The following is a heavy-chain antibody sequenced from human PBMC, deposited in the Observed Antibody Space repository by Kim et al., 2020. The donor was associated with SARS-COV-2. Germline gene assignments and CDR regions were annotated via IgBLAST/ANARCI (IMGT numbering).Heavy chain of an antibody. Sequence: KFQDRVTITADESTSTAYMELSSLRSEDTAVYYCARSIGYDSYYYYGMDVWGQGTTVTVSS. CDR3: ARSIGYDSYYYYGMDV. D-gene: IGHD5-12*01. V-gene: IGHV1-69*01. J-gene: IGHJ6*02.